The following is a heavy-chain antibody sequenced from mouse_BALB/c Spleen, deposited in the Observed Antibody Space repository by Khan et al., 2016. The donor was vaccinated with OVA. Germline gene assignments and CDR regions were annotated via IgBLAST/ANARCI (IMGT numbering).Heavy chain of an antibody. V-gene: IGHV5-6-4*01. CDR2: ISSGSTYT. CDR3: TRDGNYAHWYFDV. CDR1: GFSFTSYT. D-gene: IGHD2-1*01. J-gene: IGHJ1*01. Sequence: EVELVESGGGLVRPGGSLKLSCAASGFSFTSYTMSWVRQTPEKRLEWVATISSGSTYTYYPDSVKGSFTISRDNAKNPLYLQIRSLESEDTAMYYCTRDGNYAHWYFDVWGAGTTVTVSS.